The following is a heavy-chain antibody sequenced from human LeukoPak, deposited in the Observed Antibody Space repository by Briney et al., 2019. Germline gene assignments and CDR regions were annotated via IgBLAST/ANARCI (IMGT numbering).Heavy chain of an antibody. Sequence: PGGSLRLSCAASGFTFSSYWMSWVRQAPGKGLEWVANIKQDGGEKYYVDSVKGRFTISRDNSKNTLYLQMNSLRAEDTAVYYCAKSGYNRFDYWGQGTLVTVSS. CDR3: AKSGYNRFDY. CDR1: GFTFSSYW. CDR2: IKQDGGEK. V-gene: IGHV3-7*03. D-gene: IGHD5-24*01. J-gene: IGHJ4*02.